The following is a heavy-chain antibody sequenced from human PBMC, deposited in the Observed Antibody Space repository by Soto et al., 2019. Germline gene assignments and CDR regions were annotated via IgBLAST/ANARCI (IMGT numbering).Heavy chain of an antibody. J-gene: IGHJ6*02. D-gene: IGHD5-12*01. Sequence: EVQLVETGGGLIQPGGSLRLSCAASGFTVSSNYMSWVRQAPGKGLEWVSVIYSGGSTYYADSVKGRFTISRDNSKNTLYLQMNSLRAEDTAVYYCARGVVEMATYYGMDVWGQGTTVTVSS. CDR3: ARGVVEMATYYGMDV. CDR2: IYSGGST. CDR1: GFTVSSNY. V-gene: IGHV3-53*02.